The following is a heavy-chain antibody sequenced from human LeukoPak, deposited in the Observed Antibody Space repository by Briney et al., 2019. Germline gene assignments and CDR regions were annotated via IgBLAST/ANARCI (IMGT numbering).Heavy chain of an antibody. J-gene: IGHJ4*02. CDR2: LLYDGSHE. V-gene: IGHV3-30*18. D-gene: IGHD4-23*01. Sequence: PGGSLRLSCAASGFTFSSYGMHWVRQAPGKGLEWVAELLYDGSHEFYADVVKGRFTISRDNSKNTLYLQINSLRAEDTAVYYCAKEGRWLDSWGQGTLVTVS. CDR3: AKEGRWLDS. CDR1: GFTFSSYG.